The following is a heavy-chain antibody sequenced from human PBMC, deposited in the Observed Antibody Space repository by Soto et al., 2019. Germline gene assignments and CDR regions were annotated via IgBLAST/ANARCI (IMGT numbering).Heavy chain of an antibody. J-gene: IGHJ4*02. CDR1: GYTFKNYG. CDR3: ARHRNFFDY. V-gene: IGHV1-18*01. CDR2: ISPYNGQT. Sequence: QDQLVQSGAEEKKPGASVKVSCKASGYTFKNYGIAWVRQAPGQGLEWMGWISPYNGQTNYAQKLQGRVTMTTDTSTSTAFMDLRSLSSDDTAVYYCARHRNFFDYWGQGTLVTVSS.